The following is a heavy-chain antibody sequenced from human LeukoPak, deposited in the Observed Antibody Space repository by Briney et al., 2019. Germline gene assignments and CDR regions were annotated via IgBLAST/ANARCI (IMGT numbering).Heavy chain of an antibody. CDR3: AKGYCSGGSCRGYYYGMDV. Sequence: GGSLRLSCAASGFTFSSYAMSWVRQAPGKGLEWVSAISGSGGSTYYADSVKGWFTISRDNSKNTLYLQMNSLRAEDTAVYYCAKGYCSGGSCRGYYYGMDVWGQETTVTVSS. D-gene: IGHD2-15*01. V-gene: IGHV3-23*01. CDR2: ISGSGGST. J-gene: IGHJ6*02. CDR1: GFTFSSYA.